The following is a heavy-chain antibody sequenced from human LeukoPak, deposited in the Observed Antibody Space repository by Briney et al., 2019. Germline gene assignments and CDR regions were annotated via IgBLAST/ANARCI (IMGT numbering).Heavy chain of an antibody. J-gene: IGHJ4*02. CDR2: IYHSGST. Sequence: SETLSLTCVVSGYSISSGYYWGWIRQPPGKGLEWIGSIYHSGSTYYNPSLKSRVTISVDTSKNQFSLKLSSVTAADTAVYYCAKTSYYYGSGSYFHFDYWGQGTLVTVSS. CDR1: GYSISSGYY. CDR3: AKTSYYYGSGSYFHFDY. V-gene: IGHV4-38-2*01. D-gene: IGHD3-10*01.